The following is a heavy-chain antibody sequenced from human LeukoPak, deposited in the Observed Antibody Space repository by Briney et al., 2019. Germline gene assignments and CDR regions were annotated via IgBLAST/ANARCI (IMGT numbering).Heavy chain of an antibody. Sequence: GGSLRLSCVASGFTFNTYSMNWVRQAPGKGLEWVSSISTSSSYIYYADSVKGRFTISRDNSKNTLYLQMNSLRAEDTAVYYCAKDALRFLEWLFDFDYWGQGTLVTVSS. D-gene: IGHD3-3*01. J-gene: IGHJ4*02. CDR2: ISTSSSYI. CDR1: GFTFNTYS. CDR3: AKDALRFLEWLFDFDY. V-gene: IGHV3-21*04.